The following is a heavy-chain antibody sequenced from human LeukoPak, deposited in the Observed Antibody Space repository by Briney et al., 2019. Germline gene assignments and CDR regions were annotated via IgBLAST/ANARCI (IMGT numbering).Heavy chain of an antibody. CDR1: GFSFDDYT. J-gene: IGHJ4*02. CDR3: AKGRAIYSGYVRINYYDSSGLDY. Sequence: PGGSLRLSCAASGFSFDDYTMHWVRQAPGKGLEWVSGISWNSGSIGYADSVKGRFTISRDNAKNSLYLQMNSLRAEDTALYYCAKGRAIYSGYVRINYYDSSGLDYWGQGTLVTVSS. D-gene: IGHD3-22*01. CDR2: ISWNSGSI. V-gene: IGHV3-9*01.